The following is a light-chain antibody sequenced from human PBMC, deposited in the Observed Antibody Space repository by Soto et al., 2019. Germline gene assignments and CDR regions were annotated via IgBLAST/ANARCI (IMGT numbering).Light chain of an antibody. CDR2: AAS. V-gene: IGKV1-39*01. CDR3: QQSYSTLT. J-gene: IGKJ4*01. CDR1: QSISSY. Sequence: DIPMTQSPSSLSASVGDRVTITCRASQSISSYLNWYQQKPGKAPKLLIYAASSLQSEVPSRFSGSGSGTDVTLTISSLQPEDFATDYCQQSYSTLTFGGGTKVEIK.